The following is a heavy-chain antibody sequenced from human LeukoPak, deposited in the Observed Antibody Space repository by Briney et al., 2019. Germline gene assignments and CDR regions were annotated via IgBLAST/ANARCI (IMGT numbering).Heavy chain of an antibody. Sequence: ASVKVSCRASGYTFTAYYIHWVRQAPGQGLEWVGWVNPKSGGTNSAQEFQGRLTTTRDTSISTAYMELSRLRSDDTAVYYCARDWAYNDSSGYSGVDYWGQGTLVTVSS. D-gene: IGHD3-22*01. CDR3: ARDWAYNDSSGYSGVDY. J-gene: IGHJ4*02. CDR1: GYTFTAYY. V-gene: IGHV1-2*02. CDR2: VNPKSGGT.